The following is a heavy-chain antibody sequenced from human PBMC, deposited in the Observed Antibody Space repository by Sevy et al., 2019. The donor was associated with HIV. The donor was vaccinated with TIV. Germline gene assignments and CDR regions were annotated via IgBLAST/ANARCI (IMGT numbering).Heavy chain of an antibody. J-gene: IGHJ3*02. V-gene: IGHV3-53*01. CDR3: ASQLGIGAFDI. Sequence: GGSLRLSCAASGLSVSRNYLSWVRQAPGKGLEWVSVIYAGGSTYYEDSLKGRFTVSSDKAKNMLYYQMNSLRAEDTAVYYCASQLGIGAFDIWGQGTMVTVSS. CDR2: IYAGGST. CDR1: GLSVSRNY. D-gene: IGHD7-27*01.